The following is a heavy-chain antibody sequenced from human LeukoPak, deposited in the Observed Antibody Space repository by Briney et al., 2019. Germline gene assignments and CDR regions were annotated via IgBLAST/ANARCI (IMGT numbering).Heavy chain of an antibody. V-gene: IGHV5-51*01. CDR1: GYSFTSYW. Sequence: KISCKASGYSFTSYWIGWVRQMPGEGLEWMGIIYPADSDTTYSPSFQGQVTISADKSISTAYLQWSSLKASDTAMYYCARHRRNTMIGTASSRGFDYWGQGTLVTVSS. CDR3: ARHRRNTMIGTASSRGFDY. J-gene: IGHJ4*02. CDR2: IYPADSDT. D-gene: IGHD3-22*01.